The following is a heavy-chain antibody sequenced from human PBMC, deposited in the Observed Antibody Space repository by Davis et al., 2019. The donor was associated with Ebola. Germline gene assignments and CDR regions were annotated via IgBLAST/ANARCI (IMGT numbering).Heavy chain of an antibody. D-gene: IGHD5-24*01. Sequence: MPSETLSLTCAVSGGSTSSSNWWCCVRQPPGKGLEWIGSLYYSGSTYYNPSLKSRVTISVDTSKNQFSLKLSSVTAADTAVYYCARAGDGYNLGYYFDYWGQGTLVTVSS. CDR3: ARAGDGYNLGYYFDY. V-gene: IGHV4-4*02. J-gene: IGHJ4*02. CDR2: LYYSGST. CDR1: GGSTSSSNW.